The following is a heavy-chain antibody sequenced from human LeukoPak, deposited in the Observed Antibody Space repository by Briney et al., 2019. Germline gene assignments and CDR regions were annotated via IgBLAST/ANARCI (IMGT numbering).Heavy chain of an antibody. CDR2: INSDGSST. V-gene: IGHV3-74*01. D-gene: IGHD6-6*01. J-gene: IGHJ5*02. CDR3: ARRRGQLENWFDP. Sequence: PGGSLRLSCAASGFTFSSYWMHWARQAPGKGLVWVSRINSDGSSTSYADSVKGRFTISRDNAKNTLYLQMNSLRAEDTAVYYCARRRGQLENWFDPWGQGTLVTVSS. CDR1: GFTFSSYW.